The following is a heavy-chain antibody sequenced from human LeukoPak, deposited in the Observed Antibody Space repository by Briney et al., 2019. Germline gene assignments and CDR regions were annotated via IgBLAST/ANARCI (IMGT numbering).Heavy chain of an antibody. V-gene: IGHV4-38-2*02. CDR2: IYHSGST. CDR3: AREYRGYSYGSIDY. D-gene: IGHD5-18*01. CDR1: GYSISSGYY. Sequence: PSETLSLTCAVSGYSISSGYYWGWIRQPPGKGLEWIGSIYHSGSTYYNPSLKSRVTISVDTSKNQFSLKLSSVTAADTAVYYCAREYRGYSYGSIDYWGQGTLVTVSS. J-gene: IGHJ4*02.